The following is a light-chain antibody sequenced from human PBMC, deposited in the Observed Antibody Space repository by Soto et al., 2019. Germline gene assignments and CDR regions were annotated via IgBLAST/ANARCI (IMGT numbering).Light chain of an antibody. J-gene: IGKJ5*01. V-gene: IGKV1-9*01. Sequence: DIQLTQSPSFLSASVGDRVTITCRAIQGISSYLAWYQQQPGKAPKLLIYAASTLQSGVPSRFSGSGSGTEFTLTISSLQPEDFATYYCKHLDSYSTFGQGTRLEIK. CDR1: QGISSY. CDR2: AAS. CDR3: KHLDSYST.